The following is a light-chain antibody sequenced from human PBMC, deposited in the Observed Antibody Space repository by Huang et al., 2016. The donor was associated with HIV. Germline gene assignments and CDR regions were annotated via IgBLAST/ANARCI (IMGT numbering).Light chain of an antibody. CDR2: LCS. CDR3: MQALQTIT. Sequence: DIVMTQSPLSLPVTPGVPASISCKSSQSLLHSNGSNYLDWYLQKTGQSPQLLIYLCSNRASGVPDRFSGSGSGTDFTLQISRVEAEDVGIYYCMQALQTITFGQGTRLEIE. J-gene: IGKJ5*01. CDR1: QSLLHSNGSNY. V-gene: IGKV2-28*01.